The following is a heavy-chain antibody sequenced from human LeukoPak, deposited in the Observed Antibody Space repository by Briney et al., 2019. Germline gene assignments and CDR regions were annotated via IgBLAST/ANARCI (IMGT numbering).Heavy chain of an antibody. CDR3: PRRRDGFNYWYFDY. V-gene: IGHV4-4*09. CDR1: GGSISSYY. D-gene: IGHD5-24*01. J-gene: IGHJ4*02. Sequence: ASETLSLTCTVSGGSISSYYWSWIRQPPGKGLEWIGYIHTSGSTNYNPSLKSRVTISVDTSKNQFSLKLSSVTAADTAVYYCPRRRDGFNYWYFDYWGQGTLVTVSS. CDR2: IHTSGST.